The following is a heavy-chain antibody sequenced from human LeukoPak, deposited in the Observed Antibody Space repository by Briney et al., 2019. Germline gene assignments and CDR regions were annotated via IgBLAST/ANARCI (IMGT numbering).Heavy chain of an antibody. Sequence: ASVKVSCKASGYTFTGYYMHWVRQAPGQGLEWMGRINPNSGGTNYAQKFQGRVTMTRDTSIGTAYMELSRLRSDDTAVYYCARDQYDYVWGSYRYTPNDAFDIWGQGTMVTVSS. CDR1: GYTFTGYY. CDR2: INPNSGGT. D-gene: IGHD3-16*02. CDR3: ARDQYDYVWGSYRYTPNDAFDI. V-gene: IGHV1-2*06. J-gene: IGHJ3*02.